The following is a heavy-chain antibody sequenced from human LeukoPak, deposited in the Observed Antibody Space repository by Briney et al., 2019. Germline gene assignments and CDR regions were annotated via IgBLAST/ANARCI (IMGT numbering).Heavy chain of an antibody. Sequence: ASVKVSCKASGGTFSSYAISWVRQAPGQGLEWMGWMNPNSGNTGYAQKFQGRVTMTRNTSISTAYMELSSLRSEDTAVYYCARGPIVVDHFDYWGQGTLVTVSS. CDR2: MNPNSGNT. CDR1: GGTFSSYA. V-gene: IGHV1-8*02. D-gene: IGHD3-22*01. J-gene: IGHJ4*02. CDR3: ARGPIVVDHFDY.